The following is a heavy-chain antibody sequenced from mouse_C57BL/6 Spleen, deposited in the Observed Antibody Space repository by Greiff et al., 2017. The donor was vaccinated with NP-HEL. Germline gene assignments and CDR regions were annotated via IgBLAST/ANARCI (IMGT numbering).Heavy chain of an antibody. D-gene: IGHD3-3*01. CDR1: GYTFTDYY. Sequence: EVQLQQSGPELVKPGASVKISCKASGYTFTDYYMNWVKQSHGKSLEWIGDINPNNGGTSYNQKFKGKATLTVDKSSSTAYMELRSLTSEDSAVYYCARWEGLAYWGQGTLVTVSA. CDR3: ARWEGLAY. CDR2: INPNNGGT. V-gene: IGHV1-26*01. J-gene: IGHJ3*01.